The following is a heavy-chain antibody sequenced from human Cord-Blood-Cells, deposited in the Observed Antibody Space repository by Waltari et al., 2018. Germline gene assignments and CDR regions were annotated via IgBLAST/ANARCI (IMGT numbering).Heavy chain of an antibody. J-gene: IGHJ6*02. Sequence: QVQLQESGPGLVKPSETLSLTCAVSGYSISSGYYWGWIRQPPGKGLEWIGSIYHSGSTYYNPARKGRVTISVDTSKNQVSLKLGSVTAADTAVYYWASGPRFGELYYYYYGMDVWGQGTTVTVSS. CDR3: ASGPRFGELYYYYYGMDV. CDR2: IYHSGST. V-gene: IGHV4-38-2*01. CDR1: GYSISSGYY. D-gene: IGHD3-10*01.